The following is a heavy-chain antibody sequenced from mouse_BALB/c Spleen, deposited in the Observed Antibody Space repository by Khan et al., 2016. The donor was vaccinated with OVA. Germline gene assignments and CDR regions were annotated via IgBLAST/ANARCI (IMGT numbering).Heavy chain of an antibody. CDR3: ARGNYYGYAMDY. CDR1: GYSITSNYA. Sequence: EVKLEVSGPGLVKPSQSLSLTCTVTGYSITSNYAWNWIRQFPGNKLEWMGYISYSGSTNYNPSLKSRISITRDTSKNQFFLQLNSVTTEDTATYYCARGNYYGYAMDYWGQGTSITVSS. J-gene: IGHJ4*01. D-gene: IGHD1-1*01. V-gene: IGHV3-2*02. CDR2: ISYSGST.